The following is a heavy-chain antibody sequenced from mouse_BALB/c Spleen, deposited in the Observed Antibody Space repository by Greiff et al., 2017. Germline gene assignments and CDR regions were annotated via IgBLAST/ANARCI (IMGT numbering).Heavy chain of an antibody. CDR1: GYTFTDYE. CDR2: IDPETGGT. Sequence: VQLQQSGAELVRPGASVTLSCKASGYTFTDYEMHWVKQTPVHGLEWIGAIDPETGGTAYNQKFKGKATLTADKSSSTAYMELRSLTSEDSAVYYCTIRLRTSFDDWGQGTTLTVSS. D-gene: IGHD1-2*01. J-gene: IGHJ2*01. CDR3: TIRLRTSFDD. V-gene: IGHV1-15*01.